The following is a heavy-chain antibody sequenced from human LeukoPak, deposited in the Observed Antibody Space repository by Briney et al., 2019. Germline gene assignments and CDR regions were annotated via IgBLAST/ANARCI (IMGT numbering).Heavy chain of an antibody. D-gene: IGHD5-18*01. CDR1: GGSLSGYY. CDR2: IHYTGTT. Sequence: PSETLSLTCIVSGGSLSGYYWSWIRQPPGKGLEWIGYIHYTGTTKYNSSLNSRGTISVDTSKNQFSLILTSMTAADTAVYYCARHRGYTYGRTFDYWGQGTLVTVSS. CDR3: ARHRGYTYGRTFDY. V-gene: IGHV4-59*08. J-gene: IGHJ4*01.